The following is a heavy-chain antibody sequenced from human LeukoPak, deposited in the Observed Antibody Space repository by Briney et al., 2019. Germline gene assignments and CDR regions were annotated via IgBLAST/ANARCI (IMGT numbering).Heavy chain of an antibody. J-gene: IGHJ5*02. CDR1: QDTFTDNI. V-gene: IGHV1-2*02. CDR2: IDPKRGDT. CDR3: ARHSGLRTIGGWFDP. D-gene: IGHD3/OR15-3a*01. Sequence: ASVRVSCTASQDTFTDNIIHWGRQGPGQGQGWVGCIDPKRGDTNYARTFQGRVALTRDTSISTAYMDLTRLRSDDTAIYYCARHSGLRTIGGWFDPWGQGTLVTVSS.